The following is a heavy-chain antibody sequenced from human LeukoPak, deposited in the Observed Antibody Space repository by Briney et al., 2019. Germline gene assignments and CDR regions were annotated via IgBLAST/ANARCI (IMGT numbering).Heavy chain of an antibody. CDR2: ISSSGTNI. CDR1: GFTFGSYA. Sequence: GGSLRLSCAASGFTFGSYAMSWIRQAPGKGLEWVSYISSSGTNIYYADSVKGRFTISRDNAKNSLYLQMNSLRTEDTAVYYCARRTGQLDYWGQGTLVTVSS. CDR3: ARRTGQLDY. D-gene: IGHD3/OR15-3a*01. J-gene: IGHJ4*02. V-gene: IGHV3-11*04.